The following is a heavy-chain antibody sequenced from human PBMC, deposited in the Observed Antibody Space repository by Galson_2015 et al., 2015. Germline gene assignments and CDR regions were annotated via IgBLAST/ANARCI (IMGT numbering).Heavy chain of an antibody. CDR2: ISWNSGSI. Sequence: SLRLSCAASGFTFDDYAMHWVRQAPGKGLEWVSGISWNSGSIGYADSVKGRFTISRDNAKNSLYLQMNSLRAEDTALYHCAATYSSSWHSSFDYWGQGTLVTVSS. CDR3: AATYSSSWHSSFDY. V-gene: IGHV3-9*01. CDR1: GFTFDDYA. J-gene: IGHJ4*02. D-gene: IGHD6-13*01.